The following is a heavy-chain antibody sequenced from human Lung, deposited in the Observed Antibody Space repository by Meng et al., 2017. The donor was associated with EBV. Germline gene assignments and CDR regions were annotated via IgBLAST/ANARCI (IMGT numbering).Heavy chain of an antibody. D-gene: IGHD1-14*01. CDR1: GYTFSQYW. CDR2: LNEDGATT. Sequence: EVQLVESGVAVVQPGGSLRLSCVGSGYTFSQYWMHWVRQAPGMGLEWVSRLNEDGATTTYADSVRGRFTISRDNARNTLYLQMNSLRAADTGLYFCSRDLAGSDDSWGQGPLVTVSS. CDR3: SRDLAGSDDS. V-gene: IGHV3-74*01. J-gene: IGHJ5*01.